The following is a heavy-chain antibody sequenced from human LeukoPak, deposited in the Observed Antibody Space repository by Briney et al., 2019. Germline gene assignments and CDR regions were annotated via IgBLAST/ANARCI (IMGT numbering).Heavy chain of an antibody. D-gene: IGHD3-10*01. Sequence: RASVKVSCKASGYTFTSYDINWVRQDTGQGLEVMGWMNPNRVNTGYAQKFQGRVTMTRNTSISTAYMELSSLRSEDTAVYYCARGLKLLWFGELSTDYYYGMDVWGQGTTVTVSS. CDR1: GYTFTSYD. V-gene: IGHV1-8*01. CDR3: ARGLKLLWFGELSTDYYYGMDV. J-gene: IGHJ6*02. CDR2: MNPNRVNT.